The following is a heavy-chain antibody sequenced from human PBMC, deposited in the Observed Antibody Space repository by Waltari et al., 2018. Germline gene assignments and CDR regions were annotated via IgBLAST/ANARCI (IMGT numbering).Heavy chain of an antibody. CDR3: ARGTMVRGVSLDY. Sequence: QVQLQESGPGLVKPSETLSLTCTVSGGSISSYYWSWIRQPPGKGLEWIGYIYYSGSTNYNPSLKSRVTISVDTSKNQFSLKLSSVTAADTAVYYCARGTMVRGVSLDYWGQGTLVTVSS. V-gene: IGHV4-59*08. D-gene: IGHD3-10*01. CDR1: GGSISSYY. J-gene: IGHJ4*02. CDR2: IYYSGST.